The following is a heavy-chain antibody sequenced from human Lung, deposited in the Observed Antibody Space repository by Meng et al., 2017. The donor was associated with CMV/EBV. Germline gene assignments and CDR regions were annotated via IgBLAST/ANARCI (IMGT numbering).Heavy chain of an antibody. V-gene: IGHV3-30*02. J-gene: IGHJ4*02. D-gene: IGHD6-19*01. CDR1: GFTFSNYG. CDR2: IVSDGTKK. Sequence: GGSLRLSCAASGFTFSNYGMHWVRQAPGKGLEWVTYIVSDGTKKFYADSVKGRFTLSRDNSENTLFLQMNTLRADVTAVYYCATGLRDYGGQGTVVTVSS. CDR3: ATGLRDY.